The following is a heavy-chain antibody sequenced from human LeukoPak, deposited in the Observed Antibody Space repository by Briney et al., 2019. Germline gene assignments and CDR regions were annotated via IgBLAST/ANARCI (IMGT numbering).Heavy chain of an antibody. J-gene: IGHJ4*02. CDR1: GFTFSSYA. Sequence: GGSLRLSCAASGFTFSSYAMHWVRQAPGKGLEWVAVISYDGCNKYYADSVKGRFTISRDNSKNTLYLQMNSLRAEDTAVYYCAREDTAMAFDYWGQGTLVTVSS. D-gene: IGHD5-18*01. CDR3: AREDTAMAFDY. CDR2: ISYDGCNK. V-gene: IGHV3-30-3*01.